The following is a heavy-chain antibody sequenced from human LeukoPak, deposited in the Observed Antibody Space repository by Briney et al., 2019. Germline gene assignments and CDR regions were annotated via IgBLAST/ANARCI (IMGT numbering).Heavy chain of an antibody. V-gene: IGHV4-39*07. CDR3: ARTLNWFDP. Sequence: PSETLSLTCTVSGGSISSSSYYWVWIRQPPGKGLEWIGSSYYSGSTYYNPALKSRITITVDTSKNQFSLKLSSVTAADTAVYYCARTLNWFDPWGQGTLVTVSS. J-gene: IGHJ5*02. CDR2: SYYSGST. CDR1: GGSISSSSYY.